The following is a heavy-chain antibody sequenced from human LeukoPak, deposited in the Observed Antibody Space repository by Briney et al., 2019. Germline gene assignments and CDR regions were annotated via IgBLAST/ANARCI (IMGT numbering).Heavy chain of an antibody. CDR3: ARDRCSSTSCYRPYGMDV. D-gene: IGHD2-2*01. V-gene: IGHV3-30*03. Sequence: GGSLRLSCAASGFTFISNSMNWVRQAPGKGLEWVAVISYDGSNKYYADSVKGRFTISRDNSKNTLYLQMNSLRAEDTAVYYCARDRCSSTSCYRPYGMDVWGQGTTVTVSS. CDR2: ISYDGSNK. CDR1: GFTFISNS. J-gene: IGHJ6*02.